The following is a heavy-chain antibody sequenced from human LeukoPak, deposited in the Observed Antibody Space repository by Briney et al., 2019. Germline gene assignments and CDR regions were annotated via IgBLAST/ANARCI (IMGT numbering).Heavy chain of an antibody. CDR3: AKDRKDCSGGNCYSGGSE. CDR1: GFTFRSYA. Sequence: GGSLRLSWAASGFTFRSYAMSWVAQALVKGRLSASVIRGSGGTTYYADSVKGRFTISRDNSKSTLYLQMNTLRAEDTAVYYCAKDRKDCSGGNCYSGGSEWGQGTLVTVSS. V-gene: IGHV3-23*01. J-gene: IGHJ4*02. D-gene: IGHD2-15*01. CDR2: IRGSGGTT.